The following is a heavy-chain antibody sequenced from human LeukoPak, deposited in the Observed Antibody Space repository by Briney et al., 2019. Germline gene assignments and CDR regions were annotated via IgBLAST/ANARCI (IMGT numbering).Heavy chain of an antibody. J-gene: IGHJ3*02. V-gene: IGHV3-7*01. D-gene: IGHD2/OR15-2a*01. CDR2: IKQDGSEK. Sequence: GGALRLSCAASGFTFSSYWVSWVRQAPGKGLGGVANIKQDGSEKYYVDSVKGRFTISRDNAKNSMYLQMNSLRAEDTAVYYCARKLSGAFDKWGLGSMATVSS. CDR3: ARKLSGAFDK. CDR1: GFTFSSYW.